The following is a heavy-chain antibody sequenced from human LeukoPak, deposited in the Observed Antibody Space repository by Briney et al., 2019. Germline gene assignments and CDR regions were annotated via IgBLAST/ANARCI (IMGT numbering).Heavy chain of an antibody. Sequence: SETLSLTCTVSGGSISSSTYYWGWIRQPPGRGLEWIGSLYYSGTYYNPSLKSRVTISVDTSKSQFSLKVRSVTAADTAVYYCATLDFWSGYYYSGMDVCGQGTTVTVSS. J-gene: IGHJ6*02. CDR3: ATLDFWSGYYYSGMDV. V-gene: IGHV4-39*01. D-gene: IGHD3-3*01. CDR1: GGSISSSTYY. CDR2: LYYSGT.